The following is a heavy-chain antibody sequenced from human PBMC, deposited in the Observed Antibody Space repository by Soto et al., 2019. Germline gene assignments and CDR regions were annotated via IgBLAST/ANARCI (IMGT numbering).Heavy chain of an antibody. D-gene: IGHD2-21*02. CDR2: IYYSGST. CDR3: ARHLWGYCGTDCYPLDV. V-gene: IGHV4-59*01. Sequence: PSETLSLTCTVSGGSISSYYWSWIRQPPGKGLEWIGYIYYSGSTVYNPSFKSRVTISVDTSKNQFSLKLNSVTAADTAVYYCARHLWGYCGTDCYPLDVWGQGTTVTVSS. J-gene: IGHJ6*02. CDR1: GGSISSYY.